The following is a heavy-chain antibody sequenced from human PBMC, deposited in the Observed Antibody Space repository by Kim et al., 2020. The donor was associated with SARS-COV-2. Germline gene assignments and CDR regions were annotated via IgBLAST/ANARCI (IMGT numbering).Heavy chain of an antibody. Sequence: GGSLRLSSSASGFSFRSYGMHWVRQAPGKGLEWVSIISYGGANRYYADSVRGRFTISRDNSKNTVFLQMNSLGTDDSAVYYCVRGAAVTLTSTELYYFDHWGQGILVTVSS. V-gene: IGHV3-30*03. CDR2: ISYGGANR. J-gene: IGHJ4*02. D-gene: IGHD2-15*01. CDR3: VRGAAVTLTSTELYYFDH. CDR1: GFSFRSYG.